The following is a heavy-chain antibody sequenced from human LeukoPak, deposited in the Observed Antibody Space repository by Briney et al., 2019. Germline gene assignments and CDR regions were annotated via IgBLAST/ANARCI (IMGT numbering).Heavy chain of an antibody. CDR3: ARGPEIVVAGTTFGEYRWFHP. D-gene: IGHD3-3*01. CDR1: GDTLSNYP. J-gene: IGHJ5*02. Sequence: LVKVSCKTSGDTLSNYPVSWVRQAPGQGLEWMGGILPIFGTAHYAEKFQDRVAISADDSTSTVFMEVRSLKSEDTAVYYCARGPEIVVAGTTFGEYRWFHPWGQGTLLIVSS. CDR2: ILPIFGTA. V-gene: IGHV1-69*13.